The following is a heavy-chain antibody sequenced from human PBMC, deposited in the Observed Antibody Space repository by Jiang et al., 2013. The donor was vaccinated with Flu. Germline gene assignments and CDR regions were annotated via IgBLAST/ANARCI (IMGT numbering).Heavy chain of an antibody. Sequence: PGASVKVSCKASGYTFTGYYMHWVRQAPGQGLEWMGWINPNSGGTNYAQKFQGWVTMTRDTSISTAYMELSRLTSDDTAVYYCAREQANDFSVGGGMDVWGQGTTVTVSS. CDR3: AREQANDFSVGGGMDV. CDR2: INPNSGGT. CDR1: GYTFTGYY. D-gene: IGHD3-3*01. V-gene: IGHV1-2*04. J-gene: IGHJ6*02.